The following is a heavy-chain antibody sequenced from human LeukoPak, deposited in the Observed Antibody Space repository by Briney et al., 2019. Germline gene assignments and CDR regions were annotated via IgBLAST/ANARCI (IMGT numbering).Heavy chain of an antibody. CDR2: INPNSGGT. CDR1: GYTFTGYY. V-gene: IGHV1-2*02. J-gene: IGHJ4*02. CDR3: ATSKYYYDSSGYLPYDY. D-gene: IGHD3-22*01. Sequence: GASVKVSCKASGYTFTGYYMHWVRQAPGQGLEWMGWINPNSGGTNYAQKFQGRVTMTRDASISTAYMELSRLRSDDTAVYYCATSKYYYDSSGYLPYDYWGQGTLVTVSS.